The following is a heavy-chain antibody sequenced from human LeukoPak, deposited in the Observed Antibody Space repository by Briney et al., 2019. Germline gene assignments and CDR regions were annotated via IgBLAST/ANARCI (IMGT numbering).Heavy chain of an antibody. V-gene: IGHV4-34*01. CDR1: GGSFSGYY. J-gene: IGHJ3*02. Sequence: PSETLSLTCAVYGGSFSGYYWSWIRQPPGKGLEWIGEINHSGSTNYNPSLKSRVTISVDTSKNQFSLKLSSVTAADTAVYYCARPRYSSGGKVDAFDIWGQGTMVTVSS. CDR2: INHSGST. D-gene: IGHD6-25*01. CDR3: ARPRYSSGGKVDAFDI.